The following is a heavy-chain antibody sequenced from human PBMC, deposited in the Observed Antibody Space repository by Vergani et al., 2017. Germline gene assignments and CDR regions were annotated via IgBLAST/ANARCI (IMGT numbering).Heavy chain of an antibody. Sequence: QVQLQESGPGLVKPSETLALICSVSGDSINSGHYWSWIRQRPGKGLEWIGTIDHSGSALYSPSLKSRVTMSVETSKNQFSLKLSSVTAADTAVYYCARVVVDMGFDPWGQGTLVTVSS. D-gene: IGHD2-21*01. CDR1: GDSINSGHY. CDR2: IDHSGSA. V-gene: IGHV4-38-2*02. CDR3: ARVVVDMGFDP. J-gene: IGHJ5*02.